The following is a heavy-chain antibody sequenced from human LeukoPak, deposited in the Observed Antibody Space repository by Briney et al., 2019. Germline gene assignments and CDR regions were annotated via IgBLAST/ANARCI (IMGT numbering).Heavy chain of an antibody. CDR2: ISYDESNK. CDR1: GFTFSSYA. V-gene: IGHV3-30-3*01. Sequence: PGRSLRLSCAASGFTFSSYAIHWVRQAPGKGLEWVAVISYDESNKYYADSVKGRFTISRDNSKNTLYLQMNSLRAEDTAVYYCARASFDGSGYFFYPPDYWGQGTLVTVSS. J-gene: IGHJ4*02. CDR3: ARASFDGSGYFFYPPDY. D-gene: IGHD3-22*01.